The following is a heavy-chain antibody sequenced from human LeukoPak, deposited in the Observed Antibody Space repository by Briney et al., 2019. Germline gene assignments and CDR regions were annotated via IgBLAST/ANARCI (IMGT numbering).Heavy chain of an antibody. CDR1: GGSISSSSYY. V-gene: IGHV4-39*01. Sequence: PSETPSLTCTVSGGSISSSSYYWGWIRQPPGKGLEWIGSIYYSGSTYYNPSLKSRVTISVDTSKNQFSLKLSSVTAADTAVYYCARHPLRYRSFDYWGQGTLVTVSS. CDR3: ARHPLRYRSFDY. CDR2: IYYSGST. J-gene: IGHJ4*02. D-gene: IGHD4-17*01.